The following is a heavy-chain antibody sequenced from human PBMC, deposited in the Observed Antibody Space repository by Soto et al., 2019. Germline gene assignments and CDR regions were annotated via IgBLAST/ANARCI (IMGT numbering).Heavy chain of an antibody. J-gene: IGHJ4*02. V-gene: IGHV4-39*01. D-gene: IGHD3-10*01. Sequence: PSESLYLTYTVHGSSVISSIYYWGRFRQPPGKGLEWIGSIYYSGNSYYNPSLKSRVTISVDTAKNQFSLKLSSVTAADTAVYYCARFLRDYGSGSYHFDYWGQGT. CDR3: ARFLRDYGSGSYHFDY. CDR2: IYYSGNS. CDR1: GSSVISSIYY.